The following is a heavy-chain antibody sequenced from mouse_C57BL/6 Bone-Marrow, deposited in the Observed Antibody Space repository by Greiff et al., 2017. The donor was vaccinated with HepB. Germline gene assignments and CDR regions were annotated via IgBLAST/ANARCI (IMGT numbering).Heavy chain of an antibody. J-gene: IGHJ2*01. Sequence: EVQLQQSGPELVKPGASVKISCKASGYTFTDYYMNWVKQSHGKSLEWIGDINPNNGGTSYNQKFKGKATLTVDKSSSTAYMELRSLTSEDSAVYYCASFITTVVAFDYWGQGTTLTVSS. CDR1: GYTFTDYY. CDR3: ASFITTVVAFDY. V-gene: IGHV1-26*01. D-gene: IGHD1-1*01. CDR2: INPNNGGT.